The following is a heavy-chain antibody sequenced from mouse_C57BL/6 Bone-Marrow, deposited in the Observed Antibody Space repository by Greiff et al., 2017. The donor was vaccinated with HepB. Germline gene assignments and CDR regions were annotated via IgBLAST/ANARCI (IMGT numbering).Heavy chain of an antibody. CDR2: IHPSDSDT. CDR1: GYTFTSYW. Sequence: VQLQQPGAELVKPGASVKVSCKASGYTFTSYWMHWVKQRPGQGLEWIGRIHPSDSDTNYNQKFKGKATLTVDKSSSTAYMELNSLTSEDSAVYYCARWGDYDGFAYWGQGTLVTVSA. V-gene: IGHV1-74*01. D-gene: IGHD2-4*01. CDR3: ARWGDYDGFAY. J-gene: IGHJ3*01.